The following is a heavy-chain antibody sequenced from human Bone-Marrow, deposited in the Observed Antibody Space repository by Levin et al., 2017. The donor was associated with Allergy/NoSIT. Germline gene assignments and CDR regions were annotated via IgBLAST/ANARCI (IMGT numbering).Heavy chain of an antibody. V-gene: IGHV6-1*01. CDR1: GDSVSRNGAA. D-gene: IGHD3-10*02. J-gene: IGHJ4*02. CDR2: TWFMSKWFN. Sequence: SQTLSLTCDITGDSVSRNGAAWNWIRHSPSRGLEWLGRTWFMSKWFNDFAESVQSRLTITADTSKNQFSLHLNSVTPEDTAVYYCARDYTMLGFFDYWGQGTLVTVSS. CDR3: ARDYTMLGFFDY.